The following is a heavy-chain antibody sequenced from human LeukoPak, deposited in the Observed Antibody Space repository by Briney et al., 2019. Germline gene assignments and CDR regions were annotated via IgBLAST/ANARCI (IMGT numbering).Heavy chain of an antibody. CDR3: AKDITVGYGDYYGMDV. CDR1: GFTFDDYA. Sequence: GGSLRLSCAASGFTFDDYAMHWVRQAPGKGLEWVSGISWNSGSIGYADSVKGRFTISRDNAKNPLYLQMNSLRAEDTALYYCAKDITVGYGDYYGMDVWGQGTTVTVSS. D-gene: IGHD4-17*01. CDR2: ISWNSGSI. J-gene: IGHJ6*02. V-gene: IGHV3-9*01.